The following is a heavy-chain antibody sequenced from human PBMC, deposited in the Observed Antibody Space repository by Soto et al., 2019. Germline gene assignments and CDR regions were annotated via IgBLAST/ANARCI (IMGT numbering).Heavy chain of an antibody. CDR3: ARDQAAGGTISRYFQD. D-gene: IGHD6-13*01. J-gene: IGHJ1*01. V-gene: IGHV3-23*01. CDR2: ISGGGSTT. Sequence: EVQRLESGGGLLQPEGSLRLSCEASGFTFSSYAMSWVRQAPGKGLEWVSGISGGGSTTYYADSVKGRFTISRDNSKNTLYLQLNSLRAEDTAVYYCARDQAAGGTISRYFQDWGQGTLVTVSS. CDR1: GFTFSSYA.